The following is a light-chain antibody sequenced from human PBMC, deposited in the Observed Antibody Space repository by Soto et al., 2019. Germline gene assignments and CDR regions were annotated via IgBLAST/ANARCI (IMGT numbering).Light chain of an antibody. CDR3: QQYGSSPPRT. Sequence: EIVLTQSPGTLSLSPGERATLSCRAIQSVSSSYLAWYQQKPGQAPRLLIYGASSRATGIPDRFSGSGSGADFTLSISRLEPEDFAVYYCQQYGSSPPRTFGQGTKWIS. CDR2: GAS. J-gene: IGKJ1*01. V-gene: IGKV3-20*01. CDR1: QSVSSSY.